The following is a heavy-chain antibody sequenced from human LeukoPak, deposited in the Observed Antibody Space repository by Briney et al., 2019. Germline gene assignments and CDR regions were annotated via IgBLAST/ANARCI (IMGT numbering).Heavy chain of an antibody. V-gene: IGHV4-4*02. D-gene: IGHD5-12*01. CDR3: ARVGPSGGYDYGDYYYYYMDV. J-gene: IGHJ6*03. Sequence: SGTLSLTCAVSGGSISSNNWWSWVRQPPGKGLEWIGEMYHSGSTYYNPSLKSRVTISVDTSKNQFSLKLSSVTAADTAVYYCARVGPSGGYDYGDYYYYYMDVWGKGTTVTVSS. CDR1: GGSISSNNW. CDR2: MYHSGST.